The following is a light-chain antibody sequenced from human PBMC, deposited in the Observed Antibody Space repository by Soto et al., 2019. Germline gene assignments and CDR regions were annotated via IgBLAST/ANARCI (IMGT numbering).Light chain of an antibody. CDR1: SSGVGGYNF. Sequence: QSALTQPASVSGSPGQSITISCTGTSSGVGGYNFVSWYQQHPGKVPKFIIYAVSKRPAGVSNPFSVSKSGTAASLTISVPQVEDEADYYCGSDRSGSTPVVFGGGTKLTVL. CDR3: GSDRSGSTPVV. J-gene: IGLJ2*01. V-gene: IGLV2-14*03. CDR2: AVS.